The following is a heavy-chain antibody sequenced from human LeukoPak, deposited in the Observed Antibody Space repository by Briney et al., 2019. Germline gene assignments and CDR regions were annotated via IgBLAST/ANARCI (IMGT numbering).Heavy chain of an antibody. J-gene: IGHJ5*02. CDR2: IYYSGST. D-gene: IGHD4-23*01. Sequence: SETLSLTCTVSGGSISSYYWSWIRQPPGKGLEWIGYIYYSGSTNYNPSLKSRVTISVDTSKNQFSLKLSSVTAADTAVYYCAGRMTTVVRFDPWGQGTLVTVSS. CDR3: AGRMTTVVRFDP. V-gene: IGHV4-59*01. CDR1: GGSISSYY.